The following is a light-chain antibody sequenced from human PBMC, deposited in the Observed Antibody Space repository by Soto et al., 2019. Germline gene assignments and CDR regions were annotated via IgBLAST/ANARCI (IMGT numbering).Light chain of an antibody. Sequence: QSVLTQPPSVSAAPGEKVTISCTGSSSNIGKNYVSWYQQLPGTVPKLLIYDNNKRAAGTPDRFSGSKSGTTATLVITGLQAGDEADYYCATWDSGLSVTVIFGGGTKLTVL. CDR1: SSNIGKNY. CDR3: ATWDSGLSVTVI. J-gene: IGLJ2*01. CDR2: DNN. V-gene: IGLV1-51*01.